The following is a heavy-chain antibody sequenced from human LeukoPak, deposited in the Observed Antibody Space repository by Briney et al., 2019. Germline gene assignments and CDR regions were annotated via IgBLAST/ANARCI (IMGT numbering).Heavy chain of an antibody. Sequence: GGSLRLSCRASEFTFGDYAVNWVRQAPGKGLEWVGFIRSDAYGGTIQYDASVRGRFTISRDDSKTIAYLQMTSLKTEDTAVYYCARDISEMGAFDIWGLGTMVTVSS. CDR3: ARDISEMGAFDI. J-gene: IGHJ3*02. D-gene: IGHD5-24*01. V-gene: IGHV3-49*04. CDR2: IRSDAYGGTI. CDR1: EFTFGDYA.